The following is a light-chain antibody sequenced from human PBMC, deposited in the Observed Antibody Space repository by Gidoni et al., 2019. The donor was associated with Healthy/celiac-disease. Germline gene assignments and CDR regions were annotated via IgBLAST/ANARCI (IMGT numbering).Light chain of an antibody. Sequence: DTQRTQCPSTLSASVGDRVTITCRASQSISSWLAWYQQKPGKAPKLLIYKASSLESGVPSRFSGSGSGTEFTLTISSLQPDDFATYYCQQYNSSSRTFXXXTKVEIK. CDR2: KAS. V-gene: IGKV1-5*03. J-gene: IGKJ1*01. CDR3: QQYNSSSRT. CDR1: QSISSW.